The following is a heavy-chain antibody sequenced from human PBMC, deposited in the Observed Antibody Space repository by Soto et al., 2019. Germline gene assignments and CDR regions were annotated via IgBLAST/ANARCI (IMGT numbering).Heavy chain of an antibody. D-gene: IGHD2-15*01. CDR2: MNPNNGNT. Sequence: ASVKVSCKASGYTFTSYDINWVRQATGQGLEWMGWMNPNNGNTGYAQKFQGRGTMTRNTSISTAYMELSSLRSDDTAVYYCARAAVVVVAATNYYYYGMDVWGQGTTVTVSS. CDR3: ARAAVVVVAATNYYYYGMDV. J-gene: IGHJ6*02. V-gene: IGHV1-8*01. CDR1: GYTFTSYD.